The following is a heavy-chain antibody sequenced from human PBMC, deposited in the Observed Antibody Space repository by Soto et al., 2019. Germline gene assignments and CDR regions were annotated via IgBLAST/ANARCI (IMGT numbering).Heavy chain of an antibody. J-gene: IGHJ2*01. CDR2: IYYSGST. D-gene: IGHD3-10*01. CDR1: GGSISSYY. CDR3: ARDQTYCYGSGSHYWYFDL. Sequence: SETLSLTCTVSGGSISSYYWSWIRQPPGKGLEWIGYIYYSGSTNYNPSLKSRVTISVDTSKNQFSLKLSSVTAADTAVYYCARDQTYCYGSGSHYWYFDLWGRGTLVTVSS. V-gene: IGHV4-59*01.